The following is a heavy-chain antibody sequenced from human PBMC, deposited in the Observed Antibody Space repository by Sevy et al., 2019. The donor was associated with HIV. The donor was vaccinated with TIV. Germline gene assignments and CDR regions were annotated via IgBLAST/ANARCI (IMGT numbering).Heavy chain of an antibody. CDR2: INQDGSKN. Sequence: GRSLRLSCAASGFTFSGYWMSWVRQVPGKGLQWVANINQDGSKNEFVDSVKGRFTISRDNPKNSVYLQMNSLRAEDTAVYYCAREGAGGFDYWGQGTLVTVSS. J-gene: IGHJ4*02. V-gene: IGHV3-7*01. D-gene: IGHD2-15*01. CDR1: GFTFSGYW. CDR3: AREGAGGFDY.